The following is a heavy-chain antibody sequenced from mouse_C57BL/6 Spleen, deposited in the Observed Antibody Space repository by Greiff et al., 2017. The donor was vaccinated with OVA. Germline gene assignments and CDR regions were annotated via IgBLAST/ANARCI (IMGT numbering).Heavy chain of an antibody. CDR1: GFSLTSYA. J-gene: IGHJ2*01. V-gene: IGHV2-9-1*01. Sequence: VQLQESGPGLVAPSQSLSITCTVSGFSLTSYAISWVRQPPGKGLEWLGVIWTGGGTNYNSALKSRLSISKVNSKSQVFLKMNSLQTDDTARYYCARNDPVLLRSYFDYWGQGTTLTVSS. CDR3: ARNDPVLLRSYFDY. D-gene: IGHD1-1*01. CDR2: IWTGGGT.